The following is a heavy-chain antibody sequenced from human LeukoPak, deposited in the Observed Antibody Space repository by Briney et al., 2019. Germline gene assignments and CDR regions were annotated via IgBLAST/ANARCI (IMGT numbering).Heavy chain of an antibody. D-gene: IGHD3-16*02. V-gene: IGHV1-24*01. CDR3: ATRIMITFGGVIAHDY. CDR1: GYTLTELS. Sequence: ASVKVSCKVSGYTLTELSMHWVRQAPGKGLEWMGGFDPEDGETIYAQKFQGRVTMTEDTSTDTAYVELSSLRSEDTAVYYCATRIMITFGGVIAHDYWGQGTLVTVSS. J-gene: IGHJ4*02. CDR2: FDPEDGET.